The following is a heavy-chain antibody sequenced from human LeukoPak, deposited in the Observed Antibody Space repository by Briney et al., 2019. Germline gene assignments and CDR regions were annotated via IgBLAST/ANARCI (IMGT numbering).Heavy chain of an antibody. V-gene: IGHV4-30-2*01. D-gene: IGHD6-19*01. CDR1: GGSISSGGYS. J-gene: IGHJ1*01. CDR3: ARVGSGNPWDQYFQH. Sequence: SQTLSLTCAVSGGSISSGGYSWSWIRQPPGKGLEWIGYIYHSGSTYYNPSLKSRVTISVDRSKNQFSLRLSSVTAADTAVYYCARVGSGNPWDQYFQHWGQGTLVTVSS. CDR2: IYHSGST.